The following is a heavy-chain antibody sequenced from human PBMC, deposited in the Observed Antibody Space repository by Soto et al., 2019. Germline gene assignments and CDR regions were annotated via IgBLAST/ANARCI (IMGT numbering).Heavy chain of an antibody. J-gene: IGHJ4*02. V-gene: IGHV3-23*01. CDR1: GFTFSSYA. CDR2: ISGSGGST. CDR3: AKDQAVAGHQFDY. D-gene: IGHD6-19*01. Sequence: PGGSLRLSCAASGFTFSSYAMIWVRQAPGKGLEWVSAISGSGGSTYYADSVKGRFTISRDNSKNTLYLQMNSLRAEDTAVYYCAKDQAVAGHQFDYWGQGTLVTVSS.